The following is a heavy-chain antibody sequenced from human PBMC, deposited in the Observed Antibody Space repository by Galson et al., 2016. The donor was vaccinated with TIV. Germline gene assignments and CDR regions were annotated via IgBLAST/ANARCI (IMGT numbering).Heavy chain of an antibody. CDR3: TKDSSVSVVVTAKGFDY. D-gene: IGHD2-21*02. V-gene: IGHV3-48*04. CDR2: ITYTSATI. J-gene: IGHJ4*02. Sequence: SLRLSCAASGFTFSSWHMDWVRQAPGEGLEWISFITYTSATIYYADSVKGRFTASRDNAKNSLYLQMNSLRAEDTAVYYCTKDSSVSVVVTAKGFDYWGQGTLVTVSS. CDR1: GFTFSSWH.